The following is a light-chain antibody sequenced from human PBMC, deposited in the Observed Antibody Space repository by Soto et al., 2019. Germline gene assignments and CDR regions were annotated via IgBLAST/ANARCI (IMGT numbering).Light chain of an antibody. CDR2: GAS. CDR1: QSVSSSY. Sequence: EIVMTQSPATLSLSPGERATLSCRASQSVSSSYLSWYQQKPGQGPRLLIHGASTRATGIPARFSGSGSGTDFTLTISSLQPEDFAVYYCHQDYNLPWTFGQGTKVEIK. V-gene: IGKV3D-7*01. CDR3: HQDYNLPWT. J-gene: IGKJ1*01.